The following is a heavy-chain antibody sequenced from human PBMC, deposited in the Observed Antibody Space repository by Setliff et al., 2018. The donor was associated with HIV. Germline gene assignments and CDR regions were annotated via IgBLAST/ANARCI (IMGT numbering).Heavy chain of an antibody. Sequence: SVKVSCKASGGTFSSYAISWVRQAPGQGLEWMGGIIPISGTANYAQKFQGRVTITTDESTSTAYMELSSLRSEDTAVYYCVGLGYSFSYRWWFDPWGQGTLVTVSS. J-gene: IGHJ5*02. CDR2: IIPISGTA. CDR3: VGLGYSFSYRWWFDP. CDR1: GGTFSSYA. V-gene: IGHV1-69*05. D-gene: IGHD5-18*01.